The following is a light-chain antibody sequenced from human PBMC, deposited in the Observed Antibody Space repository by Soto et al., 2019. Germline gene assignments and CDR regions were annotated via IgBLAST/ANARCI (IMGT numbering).Light chain of an antibody. J-gene: IGKJ1*01. CDR1: QSVSSN. CDR3: QQYNNWPRT. Sequence: EIVMTPSPSTVSVSPGERATLSCRASQSVSSNLAWYQQKPGQAPRLLIFGASARATGIPVRFSGSGSGTEFTLTISSLQSEDFAVYYCQQYNNWPRTFGQGTKVDIK. V-gene: IGKV3-15*01. CDR2: GAS.